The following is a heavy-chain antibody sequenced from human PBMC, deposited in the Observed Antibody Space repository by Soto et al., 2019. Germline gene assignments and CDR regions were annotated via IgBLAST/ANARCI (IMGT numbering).Heavy chain of an antibody. D-gene: IGHD1-26*01. CDR2: ISRSSSYT. Sequence: QVQLVESGGGLVKPGGSLRLSCAASGFTFSDYYMSWIRQAPGKGLEWVSYISRSSSYTNYADSVNGRFTISRDNAKNSLYLQMNSLGADDPAVYYCAGGGGSYLPDYWGQGTLVTVSS. V-gene: IGHV3-11*05. CDR1: GFTFSDYY. CDR3: AGGGGSYLPDY. J-gene: IGHJ4*02.